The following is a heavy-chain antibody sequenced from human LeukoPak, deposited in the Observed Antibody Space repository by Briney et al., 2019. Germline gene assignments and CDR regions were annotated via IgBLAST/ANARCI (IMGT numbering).Heavy chain of an antibody. Sequence: SQTLSLTCTVSGDSISSGDYFWTWIRHPAGKGLEWIGHIYFSGNTTYNPSLKRRLTMSLDTSKNQFSLNLTSVRAPDTAVYFCARGRTLPHPLQVWFDAWGQGTLVTVSS. CDR3: ARGRTLPHPLQVWFDA. V-gene: IGHV4-61*09. D-gene: IGHD4-11*01. CDR2: IYFSGNT. J-gene: IGHJ5*02. CDR1: GDSISSGDYF.